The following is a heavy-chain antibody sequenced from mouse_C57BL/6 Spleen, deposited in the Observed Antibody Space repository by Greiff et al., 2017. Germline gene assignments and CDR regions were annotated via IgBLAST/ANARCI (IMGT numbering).Heavy chain of an antibody. D-gene: IGHD2-4*01. CDR2: IDPSDSET. CDR1: GYTFTSYW. V-gene: IGHV1-52*01. Sequence: QVQLQQPGAELVRPGSSVKLSCKASGYTFTSYWMHWVKQRPIQGLEWIGNIDPSDSETHYNQKFKDKATLTVDKSSSTAYMQLSSLTSEDSAVYYCARGDYDYFFAYWGQGTLVTVSA. J-gene: IGHJ3*01. CDR3: ARGDYDYFFAY.